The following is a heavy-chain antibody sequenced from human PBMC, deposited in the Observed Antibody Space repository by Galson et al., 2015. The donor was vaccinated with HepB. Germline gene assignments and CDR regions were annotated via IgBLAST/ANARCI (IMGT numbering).Heavy chain of an antibody. D-gene: IGHD2-21*01. CDR2: IGDSGGSI. CDR3: AKGGVNWYFDL. J-gene: IGHJ2*01. CDR1: TFTFSRYA. V-gene: IGHV3-23*01. Sequence: SLRLSCAASTFTFSRYAMNWVRQAPGKGLEWVSSIGDSGGSIYYADSVKGRFAISRDNSKNTLYLQMKSLRAEDTAVYYCAKGGVNWYFDLWGRGTLVTVSS.